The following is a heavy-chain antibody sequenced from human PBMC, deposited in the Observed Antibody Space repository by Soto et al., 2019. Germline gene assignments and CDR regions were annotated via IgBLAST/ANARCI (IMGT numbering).Heavy chain of an antibody. D-gene: IGHD3-3*01. CDR1: GFTFGNYA. V-gene: IGHV3-9*01. Sequence: EVHLVESGGGLVQPGRSLRLSCAASGFTFGNYAMQWVRQVPGKGLEWVSGIDWNSGDIGYADSVKGRFTISRDNAKNSLYLHMDSLRPEDTAFNYCAKFSNDFWSGYYKGWFDSWGQGTLVTVSS. CDR3: AKFSNDFWSGYYKGWFDS. CDR2: IDWNSGDI. J-gene: IGHJ5*01.